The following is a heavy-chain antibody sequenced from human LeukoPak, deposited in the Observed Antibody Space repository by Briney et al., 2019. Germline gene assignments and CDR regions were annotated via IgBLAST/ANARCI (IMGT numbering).Heavy chain of an antibody. D-gene: IGHD3-3*01. V-gene: IGHV3-21*01. J-gene: IGHJ4*02. CDR2: ISSSSSYI. Sequence: GGSLRLSCAASGFNFSSYSMNWVRQAPGKGLEWVSSISSSSSYIYYADSVKGRFTISRDNAKNSLYLQMNSLRAEDTAVYYYARERPFGVVPYYFDYWGQGTLVTVSS. CDR1: GFNFSSYS. CDR3: ARERPFGVVPYYFDY.